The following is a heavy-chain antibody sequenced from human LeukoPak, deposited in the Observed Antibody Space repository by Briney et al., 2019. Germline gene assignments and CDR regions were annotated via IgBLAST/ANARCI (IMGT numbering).Heavy chain of an antibody. CDR1: GGSISSYY. J-gene: IGHJ1*01. CDR3: ARDARYCSGGSCSRTGPFQH. V-gene: IGHV4-59*01. CDR2: IYYSGST. D-gene: IGHD2-15*01. Sequence: SETLSLTCTVSGGSISSYYWSWIRQPPGKGLEWIGYIYYSGSTNYNPSLKSRVTISVDTSKNQFPLKLSSVTAADTAVYYCARDARYCSGGSCSRTGPFQHWGQGTLVTVSS.